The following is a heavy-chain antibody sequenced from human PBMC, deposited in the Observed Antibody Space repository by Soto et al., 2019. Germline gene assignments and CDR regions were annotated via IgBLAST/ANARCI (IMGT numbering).Heavy chain of an antibody. Sequence: SETLSLTCAVYGGSFSGYYWSWIRQPPGKGLEWIGEIHHGGSTNYNPSLKSRVTLSINTSKNQFSLKLSSVTAADTAVYYCARGSGYFAYSGQRTSVTVSS. J-gene: IGHJ4*02. CDR1: GGSFSGYY. V-gene: IGHV4-34*01. CDR2: IHHGGST. CDR3: ARGSGYFAY.